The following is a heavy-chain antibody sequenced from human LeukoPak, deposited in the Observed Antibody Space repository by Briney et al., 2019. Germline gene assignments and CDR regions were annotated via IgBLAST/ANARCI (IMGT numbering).Heavy chain of an antibody. CDR3: AADSSGWYSTFDY. CDR1: GFTFSSSA. D-gene: IGHD6-19*01. Sequence: ASVKVSCKASGFTFSSSAVQWVRQARGQRLEWTGWIVVGSSNTNFAQKFQERVIITRDMSTSTAYMELSSLRSEDTAVYYCAADSSGWYSTFDYWGRGTLVTVSS. J-gene: IGHJ4*02. V-gene: IGHV1-58*01. CDR2: IVVGSSNT.